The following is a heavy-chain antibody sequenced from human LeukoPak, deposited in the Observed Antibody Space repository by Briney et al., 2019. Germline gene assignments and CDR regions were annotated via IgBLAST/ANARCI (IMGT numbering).Heavy chain of an antibody. V-gene: IGHV3-66*02. Sequence: GGSLRLSCAASGFTVRSNYMSWVRQAPGKGREWGSVIYSGGSTYYADSVTGRFTISRDNSKNTLYLQMNSLRAEDTAVYYCAREYTGYFDYWGQGTLVTVSS. CDR2: IYSGGST. J-gene: IGHJ4*02. CDR1: GFTVRSNY. D-gene: IGHD6-6*01. CDR3: AREYTGYFDY.